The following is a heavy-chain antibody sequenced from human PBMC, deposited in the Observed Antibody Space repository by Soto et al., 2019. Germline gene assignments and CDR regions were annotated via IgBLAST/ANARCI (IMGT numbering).Heavy chain of an antibody. CDR1: GFTFSSYG. CDR3: TREGIVVVVAGGLDY. J-gene: IGHJ4*02. Sequence: EVQLVESGGGLVQPGGSLRLSCAASGFTFSSYGMNWVRQAPGKGLEWVSYISSSSSTIYYADSVKGRFTISRDNAKNSLYLQMNSLRDEDTAVYYCTREGIVVVVAGGLDYWGQGTLVTVSS. D-gene: IGHD2-15*01. V-gene: IGHV3-48*02. CDR2: ISSSSSTI.